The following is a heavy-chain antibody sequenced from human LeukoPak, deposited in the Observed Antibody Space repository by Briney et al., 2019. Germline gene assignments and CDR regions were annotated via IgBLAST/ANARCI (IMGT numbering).Heavy chain of an antibody. V-gene: IGHV3-30*02. CDR2: IRYNGNNQ. J-gene: IGHJ6*03. D-gene: IGHD3-10*01. CDR1: GFTFNNYG. CDR3: AKDSAFYYIDV. Sequence: GGSPRLSCAASGFTFNNYGMHWVRQAPGKGLEWVAFIRYNGNNQYYADSVKGRFTISRDDSKNTLYLQMNSLKGDDTAVYYCAKDSAFYYIDVWGKGTTVIISS.